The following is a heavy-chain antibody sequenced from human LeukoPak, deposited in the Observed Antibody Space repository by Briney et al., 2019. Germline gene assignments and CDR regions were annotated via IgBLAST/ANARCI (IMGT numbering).Heavy chain of an antibody. J-gene: IGHJ6*02. CDR1: GFTFSSYA. D-gene: IGHD5-12*01. CDR2: ISGSGGST. CDR3: AKDSMRATIYYYYGMDV. V-gene: IGHV3-23*01. Sequence: GGSLRLSCAASGFTFSSYAMSWVRQAPGKGLEWVSAISGSGGSTYYADSVKGRFTISRDNSKNTLYLQMNSLRAEDTAVYYCAKDSMRATIYYYYGMDVWGQGTTVTVSS.